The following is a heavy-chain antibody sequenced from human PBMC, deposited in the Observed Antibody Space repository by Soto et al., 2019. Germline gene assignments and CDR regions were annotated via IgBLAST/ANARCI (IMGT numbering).Heavy chain of an antibody. J-gene: IGHJ5*02. Sequence: QVHLQQSGPGLVIPLETLSLACSVSGDSINSYYWNWIRQLPGKGLEWIREIYNTGNTNYNPSHKSRASISLDMSKNQFSLRLSSVTAADTAVYYCARSGNNWVDPWGQGTLVNVSP. CDR1: GDSINSYY. CDR2: IYNTGNT. CDR3: ARSGNNWVDP. V-gene: IGHV4-59*01.